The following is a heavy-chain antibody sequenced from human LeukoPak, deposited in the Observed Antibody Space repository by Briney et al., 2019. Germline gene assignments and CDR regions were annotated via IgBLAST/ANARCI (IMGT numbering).Heavy chain of an antibody. CDR1: GFTFSSYA. D-gene: IGHD3-16*01. V-gene: IGHV3-30*04. CDR3: ARAPGRGLLGY. CDR2: ISYDGSNK. Sequence: GGSLRLSCAASGFTFSSYAMHWVRQAPGKGLEWVAVISYDGSNKYYADSVKGRFTISRDNSKNTLYLQMNSLRAEDTAVYYCARAPGRGLLGYWGQGTLVTVSS. J-gene: IGHJ4*02.